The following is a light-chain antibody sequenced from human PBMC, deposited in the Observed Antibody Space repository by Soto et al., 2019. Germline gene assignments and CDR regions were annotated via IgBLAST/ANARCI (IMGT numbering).Light chain of an antibody. CDR3: SSYAGSNNYV. J-gene: IGLJ1*01. Sequence: QSVLAQPPSASGSPGQSVTISCTGTSSDVGGYNYVSWYQQHPGKAPKPMIYGVSKRPSGVPDRFSGSKSGNTASLTVSGLQTEDEADYFCSSYAGSNNYVFGTGTKVTVL. CDR1: SSDVGGYNY. V-gene: IGLV2-8*01. CDR2: GVS.